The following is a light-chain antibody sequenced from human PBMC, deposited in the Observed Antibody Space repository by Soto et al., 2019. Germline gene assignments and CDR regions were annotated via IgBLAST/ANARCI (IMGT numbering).Light chain of an antibody. V-gene: IGKV3-15*01. CDR2: GAS. CDR1: QSVSSN. CDR3: RQYNNWPQT. J-gene: IGKJ1*01. Sequence: ELVMTQSPATLSVSPGERATLSCRASQSVSSNLAWYQQKPGQAPRLLIYGASTRATGIPARFSGSGSGTEFTLTISSLQSEDFAVYYCRQYNNWPQTFGQGTKVDI.